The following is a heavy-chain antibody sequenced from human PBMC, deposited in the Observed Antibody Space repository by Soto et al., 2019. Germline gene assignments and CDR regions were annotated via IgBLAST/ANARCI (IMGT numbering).Heavy chain of an antibody. Sequence: GGSLRLSCVASGFSFSNYNMNWVRQAPGKGLEWVSYITDSSDTVHYADSVRGRFTISRDNAESSLYLQMNSLRDEETAVYFCARESEDLTSNFDYWGQGTLVTVSS. CDR1: GFSFSNYN. V-gene: IGHV3-48*02. CDR3: ARESEDLTSNFDY. CDR2: ITDSSDTV. J-gene: IGHJ4*02.